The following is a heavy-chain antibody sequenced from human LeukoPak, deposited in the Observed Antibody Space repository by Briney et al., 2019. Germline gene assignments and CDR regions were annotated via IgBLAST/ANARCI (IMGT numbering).Heavy chain of an antibody. CDR3: ARESRDDDWFDP. Sequence: SETLSLTCAVSADSISGYYWSWIQQPPGKRLEWIGYIFHSGFTNYNPSLKSRVTISIDTSKNQFSLKLSSVTAADTAVYYCARESRDDDWFDPWGQGILVTVSS. D-gene: IGHD5-24*01. CDR1: ADSISGYY. CDR2: IFHSGFT. V-gene: IGHV4-59*01. J-gene: IGHJ5*02.